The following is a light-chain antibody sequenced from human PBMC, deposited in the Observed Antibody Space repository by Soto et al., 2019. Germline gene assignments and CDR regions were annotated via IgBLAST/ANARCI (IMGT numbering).Light chain of an antibody. CDR1: SSDIGASNF. CDR3: ISYKTDDTFV. CDR2: EDT. J-gene: IGLJ1*01. Sequence: QSVLTQPPSVSGSPGQSITVSCTGTSSDIGASNFVSWYQHLPGRPPKVIIFEDTNRPAAVSDRFSGSKAGITASLTISGLQADDEADYFCISYKTDDTFVFGTGTKV. V-gene: IGLV2-14*01.